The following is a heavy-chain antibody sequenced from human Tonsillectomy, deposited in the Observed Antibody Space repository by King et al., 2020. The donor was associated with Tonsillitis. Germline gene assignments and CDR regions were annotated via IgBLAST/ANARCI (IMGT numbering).Heavy chain of an antibody. CDR3: AKEGENDSSGAFDY. CDR1: GFTCSTYG. CDR2: IRYDGSNK. Sequence: VQLVESGGGVVQPGGPLRLSCAASGFTCSTYGMHWVRQAPGKGLEWVAFIRYDGSNKYYADSVKGRFTISRDNSKNTLFLQMNSLRAEDTAVYYCAKEGENDSSGAFDYWGQGTLVTVPS. D-gene: IGHD3-22*01. J-gene: IGHJ4*02. V-gene: IGHV3-30*02.